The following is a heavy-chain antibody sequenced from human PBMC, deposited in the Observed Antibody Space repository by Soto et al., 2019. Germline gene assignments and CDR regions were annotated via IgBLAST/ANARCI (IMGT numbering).Heavy chain of an antibody. CDR1: GGSISSYY. D-gene: IGHD3-22*01. CDR2: IYYSGST. J-gene: IGHJ4*02. Sequence: QVQLQESGPGLVKPSETLSLTCTVSGGSISSYYWSWIRQPPGKGLEWSGYIYYSGSTNYNPSLKSRVTTSVDTSKTQFSLKLSSVTAADTAVYYCARRRLSPDSSGYSNEAFDYWGQGTLVTVSS. CDR3: ARRRLSPDSSGYSNEAFDY. V-gene: IGHV4-59*08.